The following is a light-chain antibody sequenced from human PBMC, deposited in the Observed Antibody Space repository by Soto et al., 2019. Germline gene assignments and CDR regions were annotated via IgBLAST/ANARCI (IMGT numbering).Light chain of an antibody. CDR2: EVT. CDR3: FSYAGGDHV. Sequence: QSALTQPPSASGSPGQSVTISCTGTSSDVGAYNYVSWFQQHPGKAPKLMIYEVTKRPSGVPARFSGSKSGNTASLTVSGLQAEDEADYYSFSYAGGDHVLGTWTKLTVL. V-gene: IGLV2-8*01. CDR1: SSDVGAYNY. J-gene: IGLJ1*01.